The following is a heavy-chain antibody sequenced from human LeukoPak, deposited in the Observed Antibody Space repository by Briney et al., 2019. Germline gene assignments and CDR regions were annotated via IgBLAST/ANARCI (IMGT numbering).Heavy chain of an antibody. CDR1: GFAFSSYA. CDR3: AKDLEEYCSGGSCYAHDY. CDR2: ISGSGGST. J-gene: IGHJ4*02. D-gene: IGHD2-15*01. V-gene: IGHV3-23*01. Sequence: GGSLRLSCAASGFAFSSYAMSWVRQAPGKGLEWVSAISGSGGSTYYADSVKGRFTISRDNSKNTLYLQMNSLRAEDTAVYYCAKDLEEYCSGGSCYAHDYWGQGTLVTVSS.